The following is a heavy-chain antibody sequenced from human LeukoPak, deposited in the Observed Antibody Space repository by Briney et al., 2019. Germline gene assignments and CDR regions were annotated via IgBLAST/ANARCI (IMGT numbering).Heavy chain of an antibody. V-gene: IGHV4-39*01. Sequence: SETLSLTCSISGASFTNHAYYWGWVRRAPGKGVGRTGSIFSVGTTFYNPSLKGRLTISVDTSQNQFSLKLTSVAAADTAVYYCVSSSDRYSTPPYYFDSWGQGTLVTVSS. CDR2: IFSVGTT. D-gene: IGHD2-21*02. J-gene: IGHJ4*02. CDR3: VSSSDRYSTPPYYFDS. CDR1: GASFTNHAYY.